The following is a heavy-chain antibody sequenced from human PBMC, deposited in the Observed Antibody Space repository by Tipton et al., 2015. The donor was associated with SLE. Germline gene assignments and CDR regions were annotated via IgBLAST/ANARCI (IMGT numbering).Heavy chain of an antibody. V-gene: IGHV4-34*01. J-gene: IGHJ4*01. CDR2: INHSGST. Sequence: TLSLTCAVYGGSFSGYYWSWIRQPPGKGLEWIGEINHSGSTNYNPSLKSRVTISLDTSKNQFSLKLSSVTAADTAVYYCARRSSSWAFGYWGHGTLVTVSS. CDR3: ARRSSSWAFGY. D-gene: IGHD6-13*01. CDR1: GGSFSGYY.